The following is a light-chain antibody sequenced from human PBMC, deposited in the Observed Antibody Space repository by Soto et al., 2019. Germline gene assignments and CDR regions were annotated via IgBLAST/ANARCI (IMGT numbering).Light chain of an antibody. CDR1: QSISSW. J-gene: IGKJ2*01. CDR3: QQYNSYPHT. CDR2: KAS. Sequence: DIQLTQSPSTLSPSVGDRVTITCRASQSISSWLAWYQQKPGKAPKLLSYKASSLQSGVPSRFSGRGSGTEFTLTISSLQPDDFATYYCQQYNSYPHTFGQGTKLEIK. V-gene: IGKV1-5*03.